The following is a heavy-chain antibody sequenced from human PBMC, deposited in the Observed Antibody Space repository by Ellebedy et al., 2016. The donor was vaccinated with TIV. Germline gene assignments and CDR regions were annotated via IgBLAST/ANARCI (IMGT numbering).Heavy chain of an antibody. CDR1: GFTFSSYW. Sequence: PGGSLRLSCAASGFTFSSYWMSWVRQAPGKGLEWVANIKQDGSKRFYVDSVKGRITISRDNSQNTLYLLMNSLRGDDTAIYYCARALNHVDTVSTAPLDCWGQGTLVTVSS. CDR3: ARALNHVDTVSTAPLDC. V-gene: IGHV3-7*01. D-gene: IGHD5/OR15-5a*01. J-gene: IGHJ4*02. CDR2: IKQDGSKR.